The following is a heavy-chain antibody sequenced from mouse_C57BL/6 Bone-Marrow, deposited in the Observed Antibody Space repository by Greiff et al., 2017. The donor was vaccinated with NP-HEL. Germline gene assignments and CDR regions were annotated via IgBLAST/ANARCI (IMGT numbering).Heavy chain of an antibody. Sequence: QVQLQQSGPELVKPGASVKLSCKACGYAFSSSWMNWVKQRPGKGLEWIGRIYPGDGDTNYNGKFKGKATLTADKSSSTAYMQLSSLTSEDSAVYFCARSLSYVYEDYWGQGTTLTVSS. V-gene: IGHV1-82*01. CDR3: ARSLSYVYEDY. D-gene: IGHD2-2*01. CDR1: GYAFSSSW. J-gene: IGHJ2*01. CDR2: IYPGDGDT.